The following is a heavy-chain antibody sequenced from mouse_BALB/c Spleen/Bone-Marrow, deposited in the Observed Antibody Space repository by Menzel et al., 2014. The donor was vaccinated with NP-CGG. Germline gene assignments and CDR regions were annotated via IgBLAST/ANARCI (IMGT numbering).Heavy chain of an antibody. CDR2: VNPYNGGT. Sequence: EVQLQQSGPELVEPGASVKMSCKASGYTFTDYYMDWVKQSHGESFEWIGRVNPYNGGTGYNQKFKGKATLTVDKSSSTAYMELNSLTSEDSAVYYCARGIYYGNYFDYWGQGTTLTVSS. V-gene: IGHV1-19*01. CDR1: GYTFTDYY. CDR3: ARGIYYGNYFDY. D-gene: IGHD2-1*01. J-gene: IGHJ2*01.